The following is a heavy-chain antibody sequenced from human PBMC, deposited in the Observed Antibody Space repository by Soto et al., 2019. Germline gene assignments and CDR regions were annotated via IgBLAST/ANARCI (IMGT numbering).Heavy chain of an antibody. CDR3: ARFTYYYDSSGQSPRRLGNWFDP. Sequence: ESGGGLVKPGGSLRLSCAASGFTFSSYSMNWVRQAPGKGLEWVSSISSSSSYIYYADSVKGRFTISRDNAKNSLYLQMNSLRVEDTAVYYCARFTYYYDSSGQSPRRLGNWFDPWGQGTLVTVSS. V-gene: IGHV3-21*01. CDR1: GFTFSSYS. D-gene: IGHD3-22*01. CDR2: ISSSSSYI. J-gene: IGHJ5*02.